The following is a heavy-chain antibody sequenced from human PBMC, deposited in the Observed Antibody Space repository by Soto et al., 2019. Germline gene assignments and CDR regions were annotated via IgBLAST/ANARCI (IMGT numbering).Heavy chain of an antibody. V-gene: IGHV4-59*01. CDR2: IYYSGST. J-gene: IGHJ6*02. CDR3: ARERRYSGYDYGLEG. D-gene: IGHD5-12*01. CDR1: GGSISSYY. Sequence: SETLSLTCTVSGGSISSYYWGWIRQPPGKGLEWIGYIYYSGSTNYNPSLKSRVTISVDTSKNQFSLKLSSVTAADTAVYYCARERRYSGYDYGLEGCGQGTMVTV.